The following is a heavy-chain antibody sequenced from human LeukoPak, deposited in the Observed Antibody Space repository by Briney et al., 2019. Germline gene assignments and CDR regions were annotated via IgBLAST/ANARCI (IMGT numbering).Heavy chain of an antibody. CDR2: MNPNSGNT. D-gene: IGHD3-10*01. V-gene: IGHV1-8*01. J-gene: IGHJ6*02. Sequence: ASVRVSCKASGYTFTSYDINWVRQATGQGLEWMGWMNPNSGNTGYAQKFQGRVTMTRNTSISTAYTELSSLRSEDTAVYYCARGGTMVRGVIIHNYYYYYGMDVWGQGTTVTVSS. CDR1: GYTFTSYD. CDR3: ARGGTMVRGVIIHNYYYYYGMDV.